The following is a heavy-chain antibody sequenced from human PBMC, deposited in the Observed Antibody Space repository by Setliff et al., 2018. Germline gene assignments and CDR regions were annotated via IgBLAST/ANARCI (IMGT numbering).Heavy chain of an antibody. V-gene: IGHV4-39*01. CDR2: IYHGGDT. CDR3: ARHDARGYYYYMDV. CDR1: GGSINSGVYY. D-gene: IGHD3-10*01. J-gene: IGHJ6*03. Sequence: KPSETLSLTCTVSGGSINSGVYYWGWIRQPPGKGLEWIGRIYHGGDTYYNASLKSRLTISIDTSKNQFSLKLSSVTAADTAIYYCARHDARGYYYYMDVWGEGTTVTVSS.